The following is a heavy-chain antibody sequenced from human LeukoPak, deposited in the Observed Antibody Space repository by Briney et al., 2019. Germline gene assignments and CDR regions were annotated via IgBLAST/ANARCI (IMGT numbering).Heavy chain of an antibody. Sequence: GGSLRLSCAASGFTFRSYEMNWVRQAPGKGLEWVSHISSSGITIHYADSVKGQFTISRDNAKNSLYLQMNSLRAEDTAVYYCARVRWLQPDAFDIWGQGTMVTVSS. CDR1: GFTFRSYE. J-gene: IGHJ3*02. CDR2: ISSSGITI. V-gene: IGHV3-48*03. D-gene: IGHD5-24*01. CDR3: ARVRWLQPDAFDI.